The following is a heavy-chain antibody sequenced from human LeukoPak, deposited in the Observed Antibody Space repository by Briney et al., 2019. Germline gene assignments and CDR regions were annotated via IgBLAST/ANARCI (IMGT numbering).Heavy chain of an antibody. J-gene: IGHJ4*02. Sequence: PGGSLRLSCAASGFTFSSYGMHWVRQAPGKGLEWVAVISYDGSNKYYADSVKGRFTISRDNSKNMLYLQMSSLRAEDTAVYYCATYYYDSSGYYYEYWGQGTLVTVSS. CDR2: ISYDGSNK. CDR3: ATYYYDSSGYYYEY. CDR1: GFTFSSYG. D-gene: IGHD3-22*01. V-gene: IGHV3-30*03.